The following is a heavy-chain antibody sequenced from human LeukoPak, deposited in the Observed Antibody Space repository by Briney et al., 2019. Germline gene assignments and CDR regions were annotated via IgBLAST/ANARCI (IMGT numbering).Heavy chain of an antibody. CDR3: AKHSGGYFIYYPDS. Sequence: HPGGSLRLSCAASGFTFSSYGMSWVRQAPGKGLEWVSTISGSGYNTYYADSVKGRFTISRDNSANILYLQMNSLRAEDTALYYCAKHSGGYFIYYPDSWGQGALVTISS. V-gene: IGHV3-23*01. CDR2: ISGSGYNT. D-gene: IGHD1-26*01. J-gene: IGHJ4*02. CDR1: GFTFSSYG.